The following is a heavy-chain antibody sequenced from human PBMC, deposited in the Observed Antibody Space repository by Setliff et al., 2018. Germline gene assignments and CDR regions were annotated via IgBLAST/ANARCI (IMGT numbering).Heavy chain of an antibody. J-gene: IGHJ4*02. Sequence: NPSETLSLTCTVSGGSISSSSYYWGWIRQPPGKGLEWIGSIYYSGSTYYNPSLKSRVTISVDTSKNQFSLKLSSVTAADTAVYYCARRETYYNFWSGYFDYWGQGTLVTVS. CDR3: ARRETYYNFWSGYFDY. V-gene: IGHV4-39*07. CDR1: GGSISSSSYY. D-gene: IGHD3-3*01. CDR2: IYYSGST.